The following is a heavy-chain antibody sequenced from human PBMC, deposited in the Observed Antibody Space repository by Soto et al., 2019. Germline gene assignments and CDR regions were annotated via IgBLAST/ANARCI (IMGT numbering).Heavy chain of an antibody. Sequence: SETLSLTCAVSSGSISSSNWWSWVRQPPGKGLEWIGEIYHSGSTNYNPSLKSRVTISVDKSKNQFSLKLSSVTAADTAVYYCARQGRYGDSFFQHWGQGTLVTVSS. CDR3: ARQGRYGDSFFQH. J-gene: IGHJ1*01. CDR2: IYHSGST. D-gene: IGHD4-17*01. V-gene: IGHV4-4*02. CDR1: SGSISSSNW.